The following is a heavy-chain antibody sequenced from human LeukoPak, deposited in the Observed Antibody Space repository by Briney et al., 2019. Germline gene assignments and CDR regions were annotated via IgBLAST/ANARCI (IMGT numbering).Heavy chain of an antibody. D-gene: IGHD3-3*01. V-gene: IGHV3-74*01. CDR2: INTDGSST. J-gene: IGHJ4*02. CDR1: GFTFSTYW. Sequence: SGGSLRLSCAASGFTFSTYWMSWVRQVPGKGLVWVSRINTDGSSTSSADFVKGRFTISRDNAKNTLYLQMNSLRAEDMAVYYCARDRKLWSGFSFDYWGQGILVTVSS. CDR3: ARDRKLWSGFSFDY.